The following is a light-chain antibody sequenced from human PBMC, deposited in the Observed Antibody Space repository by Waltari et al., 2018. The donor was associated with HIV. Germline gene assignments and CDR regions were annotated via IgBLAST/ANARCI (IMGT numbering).Light chain of an antibody. CDR1: SSDIVGYTY. CDR2: EVT. J-gene: IGLJ2*01. V-gene: IGLV2-8*01. CDR3: VSYAGSNTVI. Sequence: QSALTQPPSASGSPGQSVTISCTGTSSDIVGYTYVSWYQQHQGKAPKLIIYEVTKRPSGLPNRSSGSKSGNTASLTVSGLQAEDEADYYCVSYAGSNTVIFGGGTKLTVL.